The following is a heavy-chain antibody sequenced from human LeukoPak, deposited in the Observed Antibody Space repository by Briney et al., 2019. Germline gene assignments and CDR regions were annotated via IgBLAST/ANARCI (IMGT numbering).Heavy chain of an antibody. CDR1: GFVFSTYW. V-gene: IGHV3-7*01. Sequence: GGSLRLSRAASGFVFSTYWMTWVRQAPGKGLEWVANINPDGTEEHYVDSFLKGRFTISRDNAKNSLYLQMNDLRVEDTAVYYCASGRHDFLHWGQGTLVTVSS. J-gene: IGHJ4*02. CDR3: ASGRHDFLH. D-gene: IGHD3/OR15-3a*01. CDR2: INPDGTEE.